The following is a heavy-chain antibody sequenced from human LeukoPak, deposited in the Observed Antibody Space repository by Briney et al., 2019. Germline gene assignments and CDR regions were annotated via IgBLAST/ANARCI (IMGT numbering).Heavy chain of an antibody. CDR1: GFTFSSYA. Sequence: GGSLRLSCAASGFTFSSYAMHWVRQAPGKGLEGVAVISYDGSHKYYADSVEGRFTISRDNSKNTLYLQMNSLRAEDTAVYYCARGGRGSYSEFFQHWGQGTLVTVSS. V-gene: IGHV3-30-3*01. J-gene: IGHJ1*01. CDR3: ARGGRGSYSEFFQH. CDR2: ISYDGSHK. D-gene: IGHD1-26*01.